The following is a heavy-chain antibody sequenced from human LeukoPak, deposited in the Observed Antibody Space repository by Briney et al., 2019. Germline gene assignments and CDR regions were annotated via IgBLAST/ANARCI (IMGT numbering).Heavy chain of an antibody. CDR2: IKQDGSEK. CDR3: ARERSGYCTNGVCYNWFDP. V-gene: IGHV3-7*01. D-gene: IGHD2-8*01. J-gene: IGHJ5*02. Sequence: PGGSLRLSCAASGFTFSSYWMSWVRQAPGKGLEWVANIKQDGSEKYYVDSVKGRFTISRDNAKNSLYLQMNSLRAEDTAVHYCARERSGYCTNGVCYNWFDPWGQGTLVTVSS. CDR1: GFTFSSYW.